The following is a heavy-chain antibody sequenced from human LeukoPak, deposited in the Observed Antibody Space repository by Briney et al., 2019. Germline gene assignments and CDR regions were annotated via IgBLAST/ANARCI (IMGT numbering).Heavy chain of an antibody. Sequence: GGSLRLSCAASGFIFDDFSMFWVRQAPGPGLERVSSITWHGRSTAYADSVSGRFSISRDNARNSLDLQMNSLRPYDTAFYYCTKATTRRVPAARIDSWGQGTLVTVSS. CDR1: GFIFDDFS. CDR2: ITWHGRST. CDR3: TKATTRRVPAARIDS. J-gene: IGHJ4*02. D-gene: IGHD6-13*01. V-gene: IGHV3-9*01.